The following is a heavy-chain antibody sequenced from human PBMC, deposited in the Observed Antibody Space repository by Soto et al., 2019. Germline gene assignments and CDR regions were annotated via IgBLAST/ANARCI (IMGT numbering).Heavy chain of an antibody. J-gene: IGHJ6*02. Sequence: SETLSLTCAVSGGSISSSNWWSWVRQPPGNGLEWIGEIYHSGSTNYNPSLKSRVTISVDKSKNQFSLKLSSVTAADTAVYYCARVQYYYGSGSYRGYYYGMDVWGQGTTVT. CDR1: GGSISSSNW. V-gene: IGHV4-4*02. CDR3: ARVQYYYGSGSYRGYYYGMDV. D-gene: IGHD3-10*01. CDR2: IYHSGST.